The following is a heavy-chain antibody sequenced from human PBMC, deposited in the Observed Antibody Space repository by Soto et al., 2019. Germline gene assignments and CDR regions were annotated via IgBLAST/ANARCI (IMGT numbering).Heavy chain of an antibody. V-gene: IGHV1-18*01. CDR1: GYTFTSYG. Sequence: ASVKVSCKASGYTFTSYGISWVRQAPGQGLEWMGWISAYNGNTSYAQKLQGRVTMTTDTSTSTAYMELRSLRSDDTAVYYCARSPRPRWYFDYWGQGTLVTVSS. CDR3: ARSPRPRWYFDY. J-gene: IGHJ4*02. CDR2: ISAYNGNT. D-gene: IGHD2-15*01.